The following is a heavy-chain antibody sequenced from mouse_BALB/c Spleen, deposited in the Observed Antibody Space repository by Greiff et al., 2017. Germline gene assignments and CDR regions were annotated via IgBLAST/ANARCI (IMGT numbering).Heavy chain of an antibody. J-gene: IGHJ3*01. CDR2: INPYNDGT. D-gene: IGHD1-1*01. CDR3: ARSVYYYGSSFAY. CDR1: GYTFTSYV. Sequence: VQLKESGPELVKPGASVKMSCKASGYTFTSYVMHWVKQKPGQGLEWIGYINPYNDGTKYNEKFKGKATLTSDKSSSTAYMELSSLTSEDSAVYYCARSVYYYGSSFAYWGQGTLVTVSA. V-gene: IGHV1-14*01.